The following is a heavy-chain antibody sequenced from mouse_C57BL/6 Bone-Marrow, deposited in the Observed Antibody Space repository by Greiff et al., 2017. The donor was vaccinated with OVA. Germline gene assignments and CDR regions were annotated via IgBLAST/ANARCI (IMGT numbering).Heavy chain of an antibody. J-gene: IGHJ1*03. CDR3: TRDTTTVPDV. D-gene: IGHD1-1*01. CDR2: ISSGGDYI. CDR1: GFTFSSYA. V-gene: IGHV5-9-1*02. Sequence: EVMLVESGAGLVKPGGSLKLSCAASGFTFSSYAMSWVRQTPEKRLEWVAYISSGGDYIYYADTVKGRFTISRDNARNTLYLQMSSLKSEDTAMYYCTRDTTTVPDVWGTGTTVTVSS.